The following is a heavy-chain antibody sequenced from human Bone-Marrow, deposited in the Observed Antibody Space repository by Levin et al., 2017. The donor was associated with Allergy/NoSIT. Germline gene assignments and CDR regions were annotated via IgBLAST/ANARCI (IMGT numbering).Heavy chain of an antibody. J-gene: IGHJ6*02. V-gene: IGHV1-8*01. CDR1: GYSFVNYE. D-gene: IGHD3-10*01. CDR2: MNPKTGTT. CDR3: ARAGGSGPIGHYYGLDV. Sequence: GASVKVSCKSSGYSFVNYEINWVRQVPGQVPEWLGWMNPKTGTTRFAQNLQGKVAMTRNISINTAYLELTSLRFDDTALYYCARAGGSGPIGHYYGLDVWGQGTTVAVS.